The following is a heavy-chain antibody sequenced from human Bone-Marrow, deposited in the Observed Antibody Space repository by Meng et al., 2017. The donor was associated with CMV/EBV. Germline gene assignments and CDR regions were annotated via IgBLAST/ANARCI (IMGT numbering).Heavy chain of an antibody. CDR3: ARGGGYCSTMSCLELGN. CDR2: INSDGTST. Sequence: GGSLRLSCAASGFTFSPYWMHWVRQAPGKGLEWVSRINSDGTSTSYADPVKGRLTIYRDNAKNTAYLQMDSLRVEDTAVYYCARGGGYCSTMSCLELGNWGQGTLVTVSS. D-gene: IGHD2-2*01. CDR1: GFTFSPYW. V-gene: IGHV3-74*01. J-gene: IGHJ4*02.